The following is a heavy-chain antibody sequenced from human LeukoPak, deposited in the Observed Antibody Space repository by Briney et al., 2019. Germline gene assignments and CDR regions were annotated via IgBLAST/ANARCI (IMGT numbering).Heavy chain of an antibody. CDR3: VRGYSFGPYGMDV. CDR1: GFPFSSYA. D-gene: IGHD2-15*01. J-gene: IGHJ6*02. V-gene: IGHV3-64D*09. CDR2: ISDSGGST. Sequence: GGSLRLSCSASGFPFSSYAMHWVRQAPGKGLEYVSAISDSGGSTYYADSVEGRFTISRDNSRNTLHLQMSSLRAEDTAVYFCVRGYSFGPYGMDVWGQGTTVTVSS.